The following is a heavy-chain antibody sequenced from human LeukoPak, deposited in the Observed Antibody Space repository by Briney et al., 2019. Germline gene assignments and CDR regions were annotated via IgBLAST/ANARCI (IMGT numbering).Heavy chain of an antibody. CDR1: GFTFSDYY. Sequence: GGSLRLSCAASGFTFSDYYMSWIRQAPGKGLEWVSYISSSGSTIYYADSVKGRFTISRDNAKNSLYLQMNSLRAEDTAVYYCAREAIRIVTTFVYWGRGTLVTVSS. CDR2: ISSSGSTI. D-gene: IGHD3-9*01. V-gene: IGHV3-11*01. CDR3: AREAIRIVTTFVY. J-gene: IGHJ4*02.